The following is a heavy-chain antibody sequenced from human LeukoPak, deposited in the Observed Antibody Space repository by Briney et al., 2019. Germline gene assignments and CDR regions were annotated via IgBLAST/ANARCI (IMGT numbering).Heavy chain of an antibody. V-gene: IGHV3-7*01. CDR1: GITFSRHW. CDR2: IKQDGSEK. Sequence: GGSLRLSCVASGITFSRHWMKWVRQASGKGLEWVANIKQDGSEKFCVDSVKGRFTISRDNAKNSLYLQMTSLRPEDTALYYCAGGTGWLIDSWGQGTLVTVSS. CDR3: AGGTGWLIDS. J-gene: IGHJ4*02. D-gene: IGHD3-9*01.